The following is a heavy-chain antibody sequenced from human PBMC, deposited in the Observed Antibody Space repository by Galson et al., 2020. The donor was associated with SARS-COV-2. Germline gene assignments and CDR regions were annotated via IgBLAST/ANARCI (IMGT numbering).Heavy chain of an antibody. CDR3: ARASVAEIWFDP. Sequence: SETLSLTCAVYVGSFSNYYWTWIRQPPGKGLEWIGEIHHSVRTKYNPSLKSRVTISTDTSKNQFSLKLNSVTAAYTSVYYCARASVAEIWFDPCGQGTLVTVSS. V-gene: IGHV4-34*01. D-gene: IGHD2-21*01. CDR1: VGSFSNYY. CDR2: IHHSVRT. J-gene: IGHJ5*02.